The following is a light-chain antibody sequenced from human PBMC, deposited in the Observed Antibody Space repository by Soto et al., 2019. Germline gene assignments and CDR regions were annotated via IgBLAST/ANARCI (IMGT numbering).Light chain of an antibody. CDR1: QSVFNNH. CDR3: QQYGSSPIT. V-gene: IGKV3-20*01. CDR2: GAS. J-gene: IGKJ5*01. Sequence: EIVLTQSPGTLSLSPGERATLSCRASQSVFNNHIGWYQQKPGQAPRLLIYGASSRATGIPDRFSGSGSGTDFTLTISRLEPEDFAVYYCQQYGSSPITFGQGTRLEIK.